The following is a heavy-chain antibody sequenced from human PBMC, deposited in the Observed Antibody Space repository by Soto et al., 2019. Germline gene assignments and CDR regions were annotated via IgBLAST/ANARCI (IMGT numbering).Heavy chain of an antibody. CDR1: GGSFTGYY. CDR3: ATSYFDFWSGYYRGYYFDY. V-gene: IGHV4-34*01. J-gene: IGHJ4*02. Sequence: QVHLQQWGAGLLKPSETLSLTCAVYGGSFTGYYWSWIRQPPGQGLEWSGEINHRGSTNYNPSLRSRVTLSVDTSTNQCSLKLNSVTAADTAVYYCATSYFDFWSGYYRGYYFDYWGQVTLVTLFS. CDR2: INHRGST. D-gene: IGHD3-3*01.